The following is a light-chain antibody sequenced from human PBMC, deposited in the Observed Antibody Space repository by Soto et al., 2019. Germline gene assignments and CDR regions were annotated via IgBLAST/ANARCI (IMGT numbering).Light chain of an antibody. V-gene: IGKV1-17*03. Sequence: DIQMTQSPSAMSASVGDRVTITCRASQGVRTYLAWFQQKPGKVPKRLIFSASSLQSGVPSRFSGNGSGTEFTLTISSLQPEDSATFYCLQSYKYPWTFGQGTQVEIK. J-gene: IGKJ1*01. CDR1: QGVRTY. CDR2: SAS. CDR3: LQSYKYPWT.